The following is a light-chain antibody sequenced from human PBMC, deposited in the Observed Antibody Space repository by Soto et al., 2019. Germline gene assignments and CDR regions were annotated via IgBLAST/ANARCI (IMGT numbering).Light chain of an antibody. V-gene: IGKV1-5*01. CDR2: DAS. Sequence: DIQMTQSPSTLSASVGDRVTITCRASQSISSWLAWYQQKPGKAPKLLLYDASSFKSGVPSRFSGTGSATEFTLTISSLQPGDFATYYCQQYYTYPYTFDQGTKLEIK. CDR1: QSISSW. CDR3: QQYYTYPYT. J-gene: IGKJ2*01.